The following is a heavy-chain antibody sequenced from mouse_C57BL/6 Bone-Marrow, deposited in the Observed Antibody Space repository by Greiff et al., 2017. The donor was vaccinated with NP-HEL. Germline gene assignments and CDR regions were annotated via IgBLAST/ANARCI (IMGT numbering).Heavy chain of an antibody. CDR2: IRLKSDNYAT. V-gene: IGHV6-3*01. CDR3: NSKGTPYFDY. Sequence: EVKLMESGGGLVQPGGSMKLSCVASGFTFSNYWMNWVRQSPEKGLEWVAQIRLKSDNYATHYAESVKGRFTISRDDSKSSVYLQMNNLRAEDTGIYYCNSKGTPYFDYWGQGTTLTVSS. D-gene: IGHD3-3*01. J-gene: IGHJ2*01. CDR1: GFTFSNYW.